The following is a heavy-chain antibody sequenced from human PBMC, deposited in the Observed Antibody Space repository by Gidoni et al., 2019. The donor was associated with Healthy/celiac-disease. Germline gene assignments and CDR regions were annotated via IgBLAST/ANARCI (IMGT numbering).Heavy chain of an antibody. CDR2: INHSGST. J-gene: IGHJ5*02. Sequence: QVQLQQWGAGLLKPSETLSLTCAVYGGSFSGYYWRWIRQPPGKGLEWIGEINHSGSTNYNPSLKSRVTISVDTSKNQFSLKLSSVTAADTAVYYCARGAYRPYYYGSGSYYNLGFDPWGQGTLVTVSS. CDR3: ARGAYRPYYYGSGSYYNLGFDP. CDR1: GGSFSGYY. V-gene: IGHV4-34*01. D-gene: IGHD3-10*01.